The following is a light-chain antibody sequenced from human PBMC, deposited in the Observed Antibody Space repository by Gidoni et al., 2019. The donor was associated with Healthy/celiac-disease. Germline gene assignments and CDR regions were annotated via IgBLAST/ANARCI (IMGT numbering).Light chain of an antibody. CDR2: RDS. CDR1: NIGSKN. Sequence: SYELTQPLSVSVALGQTARITCGGNNIGSKNVPWYQQKPGQAPVLVIYRDSNRPSGIPERFSGSNSGNTATLTISRAQAGDEADYYCQVWDSSTADVFGSGTKVTVL. CDR3: QVWDSSTADV. J-gene: IGLJ6*01. V-gene: IGLV3-9*01.